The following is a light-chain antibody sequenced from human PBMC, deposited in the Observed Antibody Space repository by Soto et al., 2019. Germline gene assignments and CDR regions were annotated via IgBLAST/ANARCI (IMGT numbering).Light chain of an antibody. V-gene: IGKV3-20*01. Sequence: EIVLTQSPGTLSLSPGERATLSCRASQSVSSSYLAWYQQKPGQAPRLLIYGASSRATGIQDRFSGSGSGTDFTLTISRLEPEDFAVYYCQQYGSSRRTFGQGTKVEIK. CDR2: GAS. CDR1: QSVSSSY. J-gene: IGKJ1*01. CDR3: QQYGSSRRT.